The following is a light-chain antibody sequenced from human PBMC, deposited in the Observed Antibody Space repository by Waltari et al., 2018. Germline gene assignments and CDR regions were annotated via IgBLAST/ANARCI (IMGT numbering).Light chain of an antibody. J-gene: IGKJ1*01. V-gene: IGKV1-39*01. CDR1: QSISSY. Sequence: DIQMTQSQSSLSASVGDRVTLTCRASQSISSYLNWYQQKPGKDPKLLIYAASSLQSGVPSRCSGSGSGTDFTLTISSLQPEDFATYYCQQSYSTPPTFGQGTKVEIK. CDR2: AAS. CDR3: QQSYSTPPT.